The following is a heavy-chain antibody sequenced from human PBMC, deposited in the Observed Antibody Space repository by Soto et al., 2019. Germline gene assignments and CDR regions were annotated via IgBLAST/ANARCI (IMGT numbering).Heavy chain of an antibody. CDR1: GGSISSYY. Sequence: SETLSLTCTVSGGSISSYYWSCIRQPPGKGLEWIGYIYYSGSTNYNPSLKSRVTISVDTSKNQFSLKLSSVTAADTAVYYCARDRVPYFDYWGQGTLVTVSS. CDR2: IYYSGST. V-gene: IGHV4-59*01. J-gene: IGHJ4*02. CDR3: ARDRVPYFDY.